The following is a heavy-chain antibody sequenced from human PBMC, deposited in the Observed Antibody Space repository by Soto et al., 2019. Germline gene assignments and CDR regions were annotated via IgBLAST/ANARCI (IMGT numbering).Heavy chain of an antibody. D-gene: IGHD3-10*01. CDR3: ASRVPVHYYYRDV. V-gene: IGHV4-59*08. CDR2: FFYSGST. J-gene: IGHJ6*03. Sequence: SETLSLTCTVSGGSITTYYWSWLRQPPGKGLEWIGHFFYSGSTNYNPSLRSRVTTSVDTSKNQFSLKLNSVTAADTAVYYCASRVPVHYYYRDVWGKGTTVTVSS. CDR1: GGSITTYY.